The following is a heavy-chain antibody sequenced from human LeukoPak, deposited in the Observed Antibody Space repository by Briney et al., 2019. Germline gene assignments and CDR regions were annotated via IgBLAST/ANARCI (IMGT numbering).Heavy chain of an antibody. V-gene: IGHV3-33*08. CDR2: IWYGGSNK. Sequence: GRSLRLSCAASGFTFSRYGMHWVRQAPGKGLEWVAVIWYGGSNKYYADSVKGRFTISRDNSKNTLYLQMNSLRAEDTAVYYCARDFGDSSSWYNSRDNWFDPWGQGTLVTVSS. D-gene: IGHD6-13*01. CDR1: GFTFSRYG. J-gene: IGHJ5*02. CDR3: ARDFGDSSSWYNSRDNWFDP.